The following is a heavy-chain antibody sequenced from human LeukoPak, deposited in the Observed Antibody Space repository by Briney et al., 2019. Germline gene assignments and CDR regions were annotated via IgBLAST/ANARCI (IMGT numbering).Heavy chain of an antibody. J-gene: IGHJ4*02. CDR1: GAPIISNN. D-gene: IGHD2-2*01. CDR3: AKDAFCTSTNCYASYFDY. V-gene: IGHV3-23*01. CDR2: ISGSGGTT. Sequence: ETLSLTCTVSGAPIISNNWWSWVRQAPGKGLEWVSAISGSGGTTHYADSVKGRFTISRDRSKNTLYLQMHSLRAEDTAVYYCAKDAFCTSTNCYASYFDYWGQGTLVTVSS.